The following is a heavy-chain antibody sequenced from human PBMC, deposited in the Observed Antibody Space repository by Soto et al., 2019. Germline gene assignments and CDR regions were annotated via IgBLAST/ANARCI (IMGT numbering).Heavy chain of an antibody. CDR3: TGSLLAYCSGGKCHTDYYYYGXXV. CDR2: IRTKANNYAT. V-gene: IGHV3-73*02. D-gene: IGHD2-15*01. J-gene: IGHJ6*01. CDR1: GFTFRGSA. Sequence: EVQLVESGGGLVQPGESLKLSCAASGFTFRGSAMHWVRQASGKGLEWVGRIRTKANNYATAYAASVQGRFTISRXXSXSTAYLQMNSLKTEDTAVYYCTGSLLAYCSGGKCHTDYYYYGXXVXXXGXXVTXXS.